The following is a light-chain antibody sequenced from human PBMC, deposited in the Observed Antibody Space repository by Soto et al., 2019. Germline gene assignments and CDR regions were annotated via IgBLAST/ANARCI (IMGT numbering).Light chain of an antibody. CDR3: QHYLGDPPRT. J-gene: IGKJ1*01. CDR2: GAS. Sequence: IVMTQSPDSLAVSLGERATINCKSSQSVLYIPNNQNYLAWYQQKPGQPPKLLIYGASTRQSGVPDRFSGSGSGTDFTLTISSLQAEDVTVNYCQHYLGDPPRTFGQGTKVAIK. CDR1: QSVLYIPNNQNY. V-gene: IGKV4-1*01.